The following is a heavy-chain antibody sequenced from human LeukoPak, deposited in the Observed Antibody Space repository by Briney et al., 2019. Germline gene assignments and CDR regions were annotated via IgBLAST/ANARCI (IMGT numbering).Heavy chain of an antibody. V-gene: IGHV4-34*01. D-gene: IGHD3-3*01. Sequence: SETLSLTCAVYGGSFSGYYWSWIRQPPGKGLEGIGEINHSGSTNYNPSLKSRVTISVDTSKNQFSLKLSSVTAADTAVYYCASTRRDFYGMDVWGKGTTVTVSS. J-gene: IGHJ6*04. CDR3: ASTRRDFYGMDV. CDR1: GGSFSGYY. CDR2: INHSGST.